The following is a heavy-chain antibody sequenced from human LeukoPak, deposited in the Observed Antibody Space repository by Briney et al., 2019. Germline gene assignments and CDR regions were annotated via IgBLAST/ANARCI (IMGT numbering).Heavy chain of an antibody. CDR1: GGFISTYY. CDR2: IYTSGST. Sequence: WGTLSLTCTVSGGFISTYYWSWIRQPAGKGLEWIGRIYTSGSTNYNPSLKSRVTMSVDTSKNQFSLKLSSVTAADTAVYYCARDRRDYSGSGPSRHNAFDIWGQGTMVTVSS. D-gene: IGHD3-10*01. J-gene: IGHJ3*02. CDR3: ARDRRDYSGSGPSRHNAFDI. V-gene: IGHV4-4*07.